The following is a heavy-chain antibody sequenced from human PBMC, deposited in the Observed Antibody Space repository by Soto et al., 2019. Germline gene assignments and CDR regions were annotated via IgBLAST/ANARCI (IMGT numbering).Heavy chain of an antibody. Sequence: SETLSLTCTVSGGSVSSVSYYWSWIRQPPGKGLEWIGYIYYSGSTNYNPSLKSRVTISVDTSKNQFSLKLSSVTAADTAVYYCARVAYCSSTSCYVGFDYWGQGTLVTVSS. CDR2: IYYSGST. V-gene: IGHV4-61*01. CDR1: GGSVSSVSYY. J-gene: IGHJ4*02. CDR3: ARVAYCSSTSCYVGFDY. D-gene: IGHD2-2*01.